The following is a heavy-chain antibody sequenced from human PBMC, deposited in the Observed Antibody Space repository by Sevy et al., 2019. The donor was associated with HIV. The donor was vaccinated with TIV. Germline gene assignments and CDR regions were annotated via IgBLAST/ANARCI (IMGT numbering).Heavy chain of an antibody. V-gene: IGHV3-30-3*01. Sequence: GGSLRLSCAASGFAFSTHAMHWVRQAPGKGLERVAVISYEGTETFYAASVEGRFTISRDNSKNMLSLQINSLRPEDTAVSYCARDGGYSVKWYPLYWGHGTLVTVSS. CDR1: GFAFSTHA. CDR2: ISYEGTET. J-gene: IGHJ4*01. CDR3: ARDGGYSVKWYPLY. D-gene: IGHD1-26*01.